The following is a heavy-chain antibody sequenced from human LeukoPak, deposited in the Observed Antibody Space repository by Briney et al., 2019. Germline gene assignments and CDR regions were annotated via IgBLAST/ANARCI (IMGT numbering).Heavy chain of an antibody. CDR1: GFTFSSYW. D-gene: IGHD2-15*01. J-gene: IGHJ6*02. V-gene: IGHV3-7*01. Sequence: GGSLRLSCAASGFTFSSYWMSWVRQAPGKGLEWVANIKQDGSEKYYVDSVKGRFTISRDNAKNPLYLQMNSLRAEDTAVYYCARAVRAATNYYYGMDVWGQGTTVTVSS. CDR2: IKQDGSEK. CDR3: ARAVRAATNYYYGMDV.